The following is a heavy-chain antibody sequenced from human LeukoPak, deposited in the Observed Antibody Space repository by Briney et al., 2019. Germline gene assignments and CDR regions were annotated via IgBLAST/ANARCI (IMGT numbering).Heavy chain of an antibody. V-gene: IGHV4-34*01. CDR3: ARCVAPNYYDSSGYRL. Sequence: SETLSLTCAVYGGSFSGYYWSWIRQPPGKGLEWIGEINHSGSTNYNPSLKSLVTISVDTSKNHFSLKLSSVTAADTAVYYCARCVAPNYYDSSGYRLWGQGTLVTVSS. CDR2: INHSGST. CDR1: GGSFSGYY. D-gene: IGHD3-22*01. J-gene: IGHJ4*02.